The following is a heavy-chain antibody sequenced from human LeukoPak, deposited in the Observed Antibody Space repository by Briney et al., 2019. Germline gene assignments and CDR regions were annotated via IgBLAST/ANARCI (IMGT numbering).Heavy chain of an antibody. CDR3: AGGTGFIIKD. V-gene: IGHV3-7*03. J-gene: IGHJ4*02. CDR1: GFTFSLYW. D-gene: IGHD3-9*01. CDR2: TKRDGSEK. Sequence: PGGSLRPSCAASGFTFSLYWMNWVRRAPGKGLEWVANTKRDGSEKNYVDSVKGRFTISRDNAKNSLYLQMNNLRVEDTAMYYCAGGTGFIIKDWGQGTLVTVSS.